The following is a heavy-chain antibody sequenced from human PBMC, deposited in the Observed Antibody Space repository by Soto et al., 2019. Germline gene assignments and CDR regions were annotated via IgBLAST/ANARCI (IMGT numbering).Heavy chain of an antibody. D-gene: IGHD2-2*03. CDR1: GYTFTSYA. CDR2: INAGNGNT. CDR3: ARDGCCSSTSCYYDFDY. Sequence: ASVKVSCKASGYTFTSYAMHWVRQAPGQRLEWMGWINAGNGNTKYSQKFQGRVTITRDTSASTAYMELSSLRSEDTAVYCCARDGCCSSTSCYYDFDYWGQGTLVTVSS. J-gene: IGHJ4*02. V-gene: IGHV1-3*01.